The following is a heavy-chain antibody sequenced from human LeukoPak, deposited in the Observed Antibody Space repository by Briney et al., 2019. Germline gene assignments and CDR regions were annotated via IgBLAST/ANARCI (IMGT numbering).Heavy chain of an antibody. D-gene: IGHD4-17*01. CDR3: ARRTVTTWDWFDP. CDR2: IYFSGST. CDR1: GGSISSYY. J-gene: IGHJ5*02. V-gene: IGHV4-59*08. Sequence: PSETLSLTCTVSGGSISSYYWSWIRQPPGKGLEWIGYIYFSGSTNYNPSLKSRVTISVDMSKNQFSLKLSSVTAADTAVYYCARRTVTTWDWFDPWGQGPLVTVSS.